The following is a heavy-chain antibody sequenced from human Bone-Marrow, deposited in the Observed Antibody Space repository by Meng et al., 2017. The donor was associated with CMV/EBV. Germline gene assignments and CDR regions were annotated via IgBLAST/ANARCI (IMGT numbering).Heavy chain of an antibody. J-gene: IGHJ4*02. Sequence: ASVKVSCKASGGTFSSYAISWVRQAPGQGLEWMGIINPSGGSTSYAQKFQGRVTMTRDTSTSTVYMELSSLRSEDTAVYYCARDLGDSSGYYYGFDYWGQGTLVTVSS. V-gene: IGHV1-46*01. D-gene: IGHD3-22*01. CDR2: INPSGGST. CDR3: ARDLGDSSGYYYGFDY. CDR1: GGTFSSYA.